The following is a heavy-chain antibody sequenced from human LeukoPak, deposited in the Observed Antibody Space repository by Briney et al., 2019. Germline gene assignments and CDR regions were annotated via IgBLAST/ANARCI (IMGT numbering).Heavy chain of an antibody. V-gene: IGHV3-7*01. CDR3: ASTATCSF. J-gene: IGHJ3*01. CDR1: GFTFSNYW. CDR2: IKRDGSEK. D-gene: IGHD2-2*01. Sequence: PGGSLRLSCAASGFTFSNYWMTWVRQAPGKGLQWVANIKRDGSEKYYVDSVKGRFTISRDNAKNSLYLQMNSLRAEDTAVYYCASTATCSFWGQGTMVTVSS.